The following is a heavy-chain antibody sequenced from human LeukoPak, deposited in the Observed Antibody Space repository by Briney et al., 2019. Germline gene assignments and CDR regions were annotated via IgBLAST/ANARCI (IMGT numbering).Heavy chain of an antibody. D-gene: IGHD3-3*01. J-gene: IGHJ4*02. Sequence: SVKGRFTISRDNSKNTLYLQMNSLRAEDTAVYYCASRPMIDFWGFVDYWGQGTLVTVSS. CDR3: ASRPMIDFWGFVDY. V-gene: IGHV3-23*01.